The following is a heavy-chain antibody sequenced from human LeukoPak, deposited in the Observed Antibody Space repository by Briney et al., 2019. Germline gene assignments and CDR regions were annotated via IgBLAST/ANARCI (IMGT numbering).Heavy chain of an antibody. D-gene: IGHD3-22*01. CDR1: GFSMSVYC. J-gene: IGHJ4*02. CDR2: IKPDGSER. Sequence: AGGSLRLSCEASGFSMSVYCMSWVRQAPGKGLEWVGNIKPDGSERNYVDSVKGRFTISRDNAKKSLYLQMNSLRAEDTAVYYCARDWGAYYHFFDYWRQGTLVTVSS. V-gene: IGHV3-7*01. CDR3: ARDWGAYYHFFDY.